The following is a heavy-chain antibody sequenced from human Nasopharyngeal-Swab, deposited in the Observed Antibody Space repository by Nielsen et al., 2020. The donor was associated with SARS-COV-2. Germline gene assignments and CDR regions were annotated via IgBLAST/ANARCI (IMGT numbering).Heavy chain of an antibody. J-gene: IGHJ4*02. CDR3: ARSGYSNSDIDY. D-gene: IGHD6-6*01. CDR2: IIPIFGTA. Sequence: SVKVSCKASGGTFSSYAISWVRQAPGQGLEWMGGIIPIFGTADYAQKFQDRVTITADESTSTAYMELRSLRSEDTAVYYCARSGYSNSDIDYWGQGTLVTVSS. V-gene: IGHV1-69*13. CDR1: GGTFSSYA.